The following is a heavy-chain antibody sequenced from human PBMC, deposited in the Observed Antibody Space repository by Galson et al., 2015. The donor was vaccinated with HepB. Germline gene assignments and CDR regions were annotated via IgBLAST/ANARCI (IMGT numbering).Heavy chain of an antibody. Sequence: SLRLSCAASGFTFSSCWMHWVRQAPGKGLVWVSGINSDGRSTYYADSVKGRFTISRDNAKNTLYLQMNSLRAEDTAVYYCAEVCAMDVWGQGTTVTVSS. CDR3: AEVCAMDV. V-gene: IGHV3-74*01. CDR2: INSDGRST. D-gene: IGHD2-8*01. CDR1: GFTFSSCW. J-gene: IGHJ6*02.